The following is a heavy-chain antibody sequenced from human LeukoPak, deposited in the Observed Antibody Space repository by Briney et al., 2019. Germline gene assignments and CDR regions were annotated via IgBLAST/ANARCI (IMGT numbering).Heavy chain of an antibody. Sequence: GGSLRLSCAASGFTFSSYAISWVRQAPGKGLERVSTISGSGGGTYYADSVKGRFTISRDNSKNTLYLQMNGLRAEDAAVYYCAKSVGYTTVTTFDSWGQGTLVTVSS. CDR2: ISGSGGGT. CDR3: AKSVGYTTVTTFDS. CDR1: GFTFSSYA. V-gene: IGHV3-23*01. J-gene: IGHJ4*02. D-gene: IGHD4-17*01.